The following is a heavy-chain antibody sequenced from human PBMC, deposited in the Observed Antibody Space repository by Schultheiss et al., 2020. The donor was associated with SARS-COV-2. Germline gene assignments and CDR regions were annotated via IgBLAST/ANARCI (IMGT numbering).Heavy chain of an antibody. D-gene: IGHD6-6*01. CDR1: GGSISSSSYY. V-gene: IGHV4-39*07. J-gene: IGHJ4*02. Sequence: SETLSLTCTVSGGSISSSSYYWGWIRQPPGKGLEWIGSIYHSGSTYYNPSLKSRVTISVDTSKNQFSLKLSSVTAADTAVYYCARGRPAARRRGYYFDYWGQGTLVTVSS. CDR3: ARGRPAARRRGYYFDY. CDR2: IYHSGST.